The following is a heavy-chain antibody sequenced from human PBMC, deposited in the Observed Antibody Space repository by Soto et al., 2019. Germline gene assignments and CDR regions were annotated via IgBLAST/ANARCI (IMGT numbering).Heavy chain of an antibody. V-gene: IGHV4-30-4*01. CDR2: IYYSGST. Sequence: QVQLQESGPGLVKPSQTLSLTCTVSGASISSGDYYWTWIRQPPGKGLEWIGSIYYSGSTYYNPSLKSRVTISVDPSNTQFSLKLSSVTAADTAVYYCARASYDSSTYYLDYWGQGTLVTVSS. CDR1: GASISSGDYY. J-gene: IGHJ4*02. CDR3: ARASYDSSTYYLDY. D-gene: IGHD3-22*01.